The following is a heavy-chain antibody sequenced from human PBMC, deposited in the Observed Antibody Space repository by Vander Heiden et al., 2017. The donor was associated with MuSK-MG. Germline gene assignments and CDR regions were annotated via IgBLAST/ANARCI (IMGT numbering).Heavy chain of an antibody. V-gene: IGHV3-21*01. CDR1: GFTFSSYS. J-gene: IGHJ4*02. Sequence: EVQLVESGGGLVKPGGSLRLSCAASGFTFSSYSMNWVRQAPGKGLEWVSSISSSSSYIYYADAVKGRFTISRDNAKNSLYLQMNSLRAEDTAVYYCARLGAVARVGDYWGQGTLVTVSS. CDR3: ARLGAVARVGDY. D-gene: IGHD6-19*01. CDR2: ISSSSSYI.